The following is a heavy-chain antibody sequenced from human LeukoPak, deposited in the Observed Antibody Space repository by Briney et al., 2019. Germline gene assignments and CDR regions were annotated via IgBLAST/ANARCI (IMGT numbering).Heavy chain of an antibody. CDR1: GFTFSPAG. D-gene: IGHD3-10*01. CDR2: ISSSNEE. Sequence: PGGSLRLSCIASGFTFSPAGMTWVRQGPGKGLEWVATISSSNEEFYGDSVKGRFTISSDNAKSLVYLEMNSLRDEDTAVYFCARDGSGWSRDCWGQGTLVTV. CDR3: ARDGSGWSRDC. J-gene: IGHJ4*02. V-gene: IGHV3-69-1*02.